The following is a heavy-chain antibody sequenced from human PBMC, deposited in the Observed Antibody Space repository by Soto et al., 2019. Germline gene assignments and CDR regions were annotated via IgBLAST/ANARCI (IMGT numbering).Heavy chain of an antibody. Sequence: QLQLQESGPGLVKPSETLSLTCTVSGGSISSSSYYWGWIRQPPGKGLEWIGSIYYSGSTYYNPSLKSRVTISVATSKNQFSLKLSSVTAADTAVYYCARLLWIRNWFAPWGQGTLVTVSS. CDR2: IYYSGST. CDR3: ARLLWIRNWFAP. D-gene: IGHD3-10*01. V-gene: IGHV4-39*01. CDR1: GGSISSSSYY. J-gene: IGHJ5*02.